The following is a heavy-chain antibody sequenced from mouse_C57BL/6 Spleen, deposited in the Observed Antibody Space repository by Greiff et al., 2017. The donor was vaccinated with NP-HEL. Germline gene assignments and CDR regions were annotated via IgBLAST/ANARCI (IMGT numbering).Heavy chain of an antibody. D-gene: IGHD1-1*01. CDR3: ARYYYGDYAMDY. CDR2: ISSGSSTI. V-gene: IGHV5-17*01. CDR1: GFTFSDYG. J-gene: IGHJ4*01. Sequence: EVKLVESGGGLVKPGGSLKLSCAASGFTFSDYGMHWVRQAPEKGLEWVAYISSGSSTIYYADTVKGRFTISRDNAKNTLFLQMTSLRSEYTAMYYCARYYYGDYAMDYWGQGTSVTVSS.